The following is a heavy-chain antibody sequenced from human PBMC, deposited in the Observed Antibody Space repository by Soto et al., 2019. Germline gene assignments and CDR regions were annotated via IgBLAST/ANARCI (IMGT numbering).Heavy chain of an antibody. V-gene: IGHV4-30-4*01. D-gene: IGHD3-22*01. CDR1: GGSISSGDYY. CDR2: IYYSGST. J-gene: IGHJ4*02. Sequence: QVQLQESGPGLVKPSQTLSLTCTVSGGSISSGDYYWSWIRQPPGKGLEWIGYIYYSGSTYYNPSLKSRVTISVDTSKNQFSLNLSSVTAADTAVYYCASGPYYYDSSGSPYYFDYWGQGTLVTVSS. CDR3: ASGPYYYDSSGSPYYFDY.